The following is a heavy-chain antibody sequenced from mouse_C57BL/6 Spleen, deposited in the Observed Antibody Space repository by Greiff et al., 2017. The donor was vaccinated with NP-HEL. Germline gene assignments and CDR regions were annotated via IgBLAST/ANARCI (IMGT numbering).Heavy chain of an antibody. CDR3: ARWGDDGYSRYAMDY. CDR1: GYAFSSSW. J-gene: IGHJ4*01. CDR2: IYPGDGDT. V-gene: IGHV1-82*01. Sequence: QVQLQQSGPELVKPGASVKISCKASGYAFSSSWMNWVKQRPGKGLEWIGRIYPGDGDTNYNGKFKGKATLTADKYSSTAYMQLSSLTSEDSAVYFCARWGDDGYSRYAMDYWGQGTSVTVSS. D-gene: IGHD2-3*01.